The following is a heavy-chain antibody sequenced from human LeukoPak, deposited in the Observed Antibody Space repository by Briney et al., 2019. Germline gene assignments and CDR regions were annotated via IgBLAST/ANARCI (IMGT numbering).Heavy chain of an antibody. V-gene: IGHV3-20*04. CDR2: INWNGGST. J-gene: IGHJ4*02. CDR3: ARDVDGSSLFDY. CDR1: GFAFDDYG. D-gene: IGHD6-6*01. Sequence: GGYLRLSCAASGFAFDDYGMSWVRQAPGKGLEWVSGINWNGGSTGYADSVKGRFTISRDNAKNSLYLQMNSLRAEDTALYYCARDVDGSSLFDYWGQGTLVTVSS.